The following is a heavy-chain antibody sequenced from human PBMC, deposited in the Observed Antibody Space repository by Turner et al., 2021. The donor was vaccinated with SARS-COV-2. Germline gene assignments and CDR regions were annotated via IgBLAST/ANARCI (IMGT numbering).Heavy chain of an antibody. J-gene: IGHJ6*03. CDR1: GGSISSSSYY. CDR3: ARVKSTVTTYYYYYMYV. Sequence: QLQLQESGPGLVKPSETLSLTCSVSGGSISSSSYYWGWIRQPPGKGPEWIGSVYYRGNTYYNPSLESRFTISVDTSNNQFSLKLNSVTAADTAVYYCARVKSTVTTYYYYYMYVWGKGTTVTVSS. V-gene: IGHV4-39*01. D-gene: IGHD4-4*01. CDR2: VYYRGNT.